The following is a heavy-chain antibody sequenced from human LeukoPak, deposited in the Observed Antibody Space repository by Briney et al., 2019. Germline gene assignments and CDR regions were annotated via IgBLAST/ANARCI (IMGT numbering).Heavy chain of an antibody. CDR2: INPSGGST. CDR3: ARPRLWFGGSRGAFDI. D-gene: IGHD3-10*01. J-gene: IGHJ3*02. CDR1: GYTFTSYY. Sequence: ASVKVSCKASGYTFTSYYMHWVRQAPGQGLEWMGIINPSGGSTSYAQKFQGRATMTRDTSTSTVYMELSSLRSEDTAVYYCARPRLWFGGSRGAFDIWGQGTMVTVSS. V-gene: IGHV1-46*01.